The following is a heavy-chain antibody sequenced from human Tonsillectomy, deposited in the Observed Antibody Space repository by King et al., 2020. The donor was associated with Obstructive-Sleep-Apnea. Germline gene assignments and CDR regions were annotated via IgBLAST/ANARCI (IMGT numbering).Heavy chain of an antibody. CDR2: FDPEDGET. CDR1: GYTLTELS. CDR3: ATDSGRYYYDSSGYSLFGY. J-gene: IGHJ4*02. V-gene: IGHV1-24*01. D-gene: IGHD3-22*01. Sequence: GQLVQSGAEVKKPGASVKVSFKVSGYTLTELSMHWVRQAPGKGLEWMGGFDPEDGETIYAQKFQGRVTMNEDTSTDTAYMELCSLRSEDTAVYYCATDSGRYYYDSSGYSLFGYWGQGTLVTVSS.